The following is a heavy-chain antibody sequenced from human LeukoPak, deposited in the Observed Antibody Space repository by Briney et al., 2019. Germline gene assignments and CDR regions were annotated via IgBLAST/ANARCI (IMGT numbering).Heavy chain of an antibody. J-gene: IGHJ3*02. Sequence: ASVKVSCKASGYTFTGYYMHWVRQAPGRGLEWMGWINPNSGGTNYAQKFQGRVTMTRDTSISTAYMELSRLRSDDTAVYYCARPQRWELLWNDAFDIWGQGTMVTVSS. CDR3: ARPQRWELLWNDAFDI. CDR1: GYTFTGYY. V-gene: IGHV1-2*02. CDR2: INPNSGGT. D-gene: IGHD1-26*01.